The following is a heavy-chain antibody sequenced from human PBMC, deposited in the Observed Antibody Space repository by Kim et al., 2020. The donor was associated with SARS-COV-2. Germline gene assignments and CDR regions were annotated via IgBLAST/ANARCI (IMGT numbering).Heavy chain of an antibody. Sequence: GGSLRLSCAASGFTFSSYWMNWVRQAPGKGPELVANINEYGSKISYADSVRGRFTISRDNAESSLYLQMNSLRAEDTAMYYCARDGASWGQGTLVTVSS. D-gene: IGHD3-10*01. CDR2: INEYGSKI. V-gene: IGHV3-7*01. CDR1: GFTFSSYW. J-gene: IGHJ5*02. CDR3: ARDGAS.